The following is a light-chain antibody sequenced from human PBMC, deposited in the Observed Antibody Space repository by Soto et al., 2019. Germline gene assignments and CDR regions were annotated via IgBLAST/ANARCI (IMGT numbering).Light chain of an antibody. J-gene: IGKJ3*01. CDR3: QQYDKLPPVFT. V-gene: IGKV1-33*01. CDR1: QDISNY. CDR2: DAS. Sequence: DIQMTQSPSSLSASVGDRVTITCQASQDISNYLNWYQQKPGKAPKLLIYDASNLETGVPSRFSGSGSGTDFNFTISSLQPEDIATYYCQQYDKLPPVFTFGPGTKVDIK.